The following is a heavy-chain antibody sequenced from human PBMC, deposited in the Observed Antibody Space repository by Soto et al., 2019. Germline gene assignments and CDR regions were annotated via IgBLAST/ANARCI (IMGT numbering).Heavy chain of an antibody. D-gene: IGHD6-19*01. CDR3: AIVRRPSRWYAYFDY. Sequence: QVQLVESGGGVVQPGRSLRLSCAASGFTFSSYGMHWVRQAPGKGLEWVAVIWYDGSNENYADSVKGRLTISRDKSKNPLYLQTNSLRAKHPSLSYCAIVRRPSRWYAYFDYWGQRTLVTVSS. CDR1: GFTFSSYG. CDR2: IWYDGSNE. V-gene: IGHV3-33*01. J-gene: IGHJ4*02.